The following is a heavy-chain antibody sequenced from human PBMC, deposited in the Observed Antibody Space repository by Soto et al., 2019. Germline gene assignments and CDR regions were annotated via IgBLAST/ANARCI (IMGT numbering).Heavy chain of an antibody. V-gene: IGHV1-18*04. D-gene: IGHD4-4*01. J-gene: IGHJ3*01. CDR2: MSAYKGNT. CDR1: GYTFTNYG. Sequence: QVQLVQSGAEVKKPGASVKVSCKASGYTFTNYGISWVRQAPGQGLEWMGWMSAYKGNTNYAQNFQGRVTMTTDTSTSTASMELSSLRSDATAVYYCARDHYRTHVVDLWGQGKMVTVPS. CDR3: ARDHYRTHVVDL.